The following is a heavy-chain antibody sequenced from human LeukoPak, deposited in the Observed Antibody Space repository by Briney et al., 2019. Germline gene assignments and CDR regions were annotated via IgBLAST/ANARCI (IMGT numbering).Heavy chain of an antibody. CDR3: ARHEGHSWVVENGYWFDP. CDR2: IYYSGST. Sequence: SETLSLTCTVSGGSISSYYWSWIRQPPGKGLEWTGYIYYSGSTNYNPSLKSRVTISVDTSKNQFSLKLSSVTAADTAVYYCARHEGHSWVVENGYWFDPWGQGTLVTVSS. V-gene: IGHV4-59*08. D-gene: IGHD2-15*01. CDR1: GGSISSYY. J-gene: IGHJ5*02.